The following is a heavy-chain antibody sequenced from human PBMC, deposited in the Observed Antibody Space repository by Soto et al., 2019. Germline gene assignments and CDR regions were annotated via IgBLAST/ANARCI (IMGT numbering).Heavy chain of an antibody. V-gene: IGHV4-39*01. D-gene: IGHD3-3*01. CDR1: GGSISSSSYY. CDR3: ARRVYDFWSGHPSNWFDP. CDR2: IYYSGST. J-gene: IGHJ5*02. Sequence: SETLSLTCTVSGGSISSSSYYWGWIRQPPGKGLEWIGSIYYSGSTYYNPSLKSRVTISVDTSKNQFSLKRSSVTAADTAVYYCARRVYDFWSGHPSNWFDPWGQGTLVTVSS.